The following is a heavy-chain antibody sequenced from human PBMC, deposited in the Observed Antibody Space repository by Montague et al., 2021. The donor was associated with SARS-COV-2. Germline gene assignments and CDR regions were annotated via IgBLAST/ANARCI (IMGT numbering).Heavy chain of an antibody. CDR2: ISYDGSNK. CDR1: GFTFSSYA. CDR3: ARETYDFWSGYYKVGWFDP. D-gene: IGHD3-3*01. J-gene: IGHJ5*02. Sequence: SLRLSCAASGFTFSSYAMHWVRQAPGKGLEWVAVISYDGSNKYYADSVKGRFTISGDNSKNTLYLQMNSPRAEDTAVYYCARETYDFWSGYYKVGWFDPWGQGTLVTVSS. V-gene: IGHV3-30-3*01.